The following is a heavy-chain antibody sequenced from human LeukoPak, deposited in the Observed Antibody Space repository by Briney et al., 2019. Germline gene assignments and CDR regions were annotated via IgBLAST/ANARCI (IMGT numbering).Heavy chain of an antibody. D-gene: IGHD2-15*01. Sequence: PGGSLRLSCAASGFTFSSYAMSWVRQAPGKGLEWVSAISGSGGSTYYADSVRGRFTISRDNSKNTLYLQMNSLRAEDTPVYYCARFVVVVAATLDYWGQGTLVTVSS. CDR2: ISGSGGST. CDR1: GFTFSSYA. J-gene: IGHJ4*02. CDR3: ARFVVVVAATLDY. V-gene: IGHV3-23*01.